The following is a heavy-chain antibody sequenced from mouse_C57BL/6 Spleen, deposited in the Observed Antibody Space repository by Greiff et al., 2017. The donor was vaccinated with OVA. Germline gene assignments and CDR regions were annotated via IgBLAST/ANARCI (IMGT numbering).Heavy chain of an antibody. J-gene: IGHJ2*01. V-gene: IGHV5-6*01. CDR3: ARDYYGSSYFDY. CDR1: GFTFSSYG. D-gene: IGHD1-1*01. Sequence: EVKVVESGGDLVKPGGSLKLSCAASGFTFSSYGMSWVRQTPDKRLEWVATISSGGSYTYYPDSVQGRFTISSDNAKNTLYLQMSSLKSEDTAMYYCARDYYGSSYFDYWGQGTTLTGSS. CDR2: ISSGGSYT.